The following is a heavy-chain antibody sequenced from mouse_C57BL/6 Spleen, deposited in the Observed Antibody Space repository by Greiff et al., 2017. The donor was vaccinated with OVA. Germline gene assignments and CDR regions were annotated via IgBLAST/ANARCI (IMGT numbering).Heavy chain of an antibody. CDR3: ASHYYGSSRDDYAKGG. J-gene: IGHJ4*01. CDR1: GFTFSSYA. CDR2: ISDGGSYT. Sequence: EVQGVESGGGLVKPGGSLKLSCAASGFTFSSYAMSWVRQTPEKRLEWVATISDGGSYTSYPDNVKGRFTFPRANAKNNLYRQMSHRKSEDTARYYGASHYYGSSRDDYAKGGWGKGTSVTVST. D-gene: IGHD1-1*01. V-gene: IGHV5-4*01.